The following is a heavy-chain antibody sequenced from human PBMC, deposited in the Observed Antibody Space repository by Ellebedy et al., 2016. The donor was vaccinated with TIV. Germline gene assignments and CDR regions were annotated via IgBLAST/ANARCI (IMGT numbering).Heavy chain of an antibody. Sequence: MPSETLSLTCTVSGGSISNNNFHWGWIRQSPGKGLEWIGLIHYAGTTHYNPSLKSRVTISADTSKNQFSLKLSSVTAADTAVYYCVSYNGGTRSFDYWGQGTLVTVSS. CDR2: IHYAGTT. V-gene: IGHV4-39*01. J-gene: IGHJ4*02. CDR3: VSYNGGTRSFDY. D-gene: IGHD2-8*01. CDR1: GGSISNNNFH.